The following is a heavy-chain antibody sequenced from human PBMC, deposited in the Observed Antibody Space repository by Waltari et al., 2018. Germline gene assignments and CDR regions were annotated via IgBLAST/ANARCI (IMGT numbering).Heavy chain of an antibody. CDR3: ARDYEDDDAFDI. CDR2: IYYSGST. Sequence: QLQLQESGPGLVKPSETLSLTYTVSGGSLSSSSYYWGWIRQPPGKGLEWIGSIYYSGSTYYNPSLKSRVTISVDTSKNQFSLKLSSVTAADTAVYYCARDYEDDDAFDIWGQGTMVTVSS. J-gene: IGHJ3*02. CDR1: GGSLSSSSYY. V-gene: IGHV4-39*07. D-gene: IGHD3-16*01.